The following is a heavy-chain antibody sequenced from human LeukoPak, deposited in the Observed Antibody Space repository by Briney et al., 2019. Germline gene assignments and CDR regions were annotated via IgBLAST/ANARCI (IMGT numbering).Heavy chain of an antibody. CDR1: GYTFTGYY. D-gene: IGHD1-26*01. J-gene: IGHJ5*02. CDR3: AARGSYASLWFDP. CDR2: INPNSGGT. V-gene: IGHV1-2*06. Sequence: GASVKVSCKASGYTFTGYYMHRVRQAPGQGLEWMGRINPNSGGTNYAQKFQGRVTMTRDTSISTAYMELSRLRSDDTAVYYCAARGSYASLWFDPWGQGTLVTVSS.